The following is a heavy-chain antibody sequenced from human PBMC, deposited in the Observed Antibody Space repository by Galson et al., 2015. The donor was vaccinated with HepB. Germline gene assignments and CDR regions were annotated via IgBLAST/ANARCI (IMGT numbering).Heavy chain of an antibody. CDR2: ISYDGINK. D-gene: IGHD2-2*01. Sequence: SLRLSCAASGFTFSSYGMHWVRQAPGKGLEWVAVISYDGINKYYGDSVKGRFTISRDNSKNTLYLQMNSLRAEDTAVYYCAKRAIDCTSTSCYYGGGVVDYCGPGTLFTVSP. V-gene: IGHV3-30*18. J-gene: IGHJ4*02. CDR3: AKRAIDCTSTSCYYGGGVVDY. CDR1: GFTFSSYG.